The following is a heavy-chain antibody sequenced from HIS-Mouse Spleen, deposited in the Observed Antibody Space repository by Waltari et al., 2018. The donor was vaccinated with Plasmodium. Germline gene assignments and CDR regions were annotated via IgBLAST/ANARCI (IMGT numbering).Heavy chain of an antibody. CDR2: INHSGST. CDR3: ARVIPLGIPHFDY. J-gene: IGHJ4*02. Sequence: QVQLQQWGAGLLKPSETLSLTCAVYGGSFSGYYWSWIRQPPGKGLEWIGEINHSGSTNYNPSLKRRVTISVDTSKNQFSLKLSSGTAADTAVYYCARVIPLGIPHFDYWGQGTLVTVSS. CDR1: GGSFSGYY. V-gene: IGHV4-34*01. D-gene: IGHD7-27*01.